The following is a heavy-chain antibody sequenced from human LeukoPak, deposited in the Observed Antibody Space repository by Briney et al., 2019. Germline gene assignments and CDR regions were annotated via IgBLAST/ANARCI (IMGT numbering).Heavy chain of an antibody. CDR3: AREVEQWLGKWFDP. CDR2: ISAYNGNT. Sequence: ASVKVSCKASGYTFTSYGISWVRQAPGQGLEWLGWISAYNGNTNYAQKLQGRVTMTTDTSTSTAYMELRSLRSDDTAVYYCAREVEQWLGKWFDPWGQGTLVTVSS. CDR1: GYTFTSYG. V-gene: IGHV1-18*01. D-gene: IGHD6-19*01. J-gene: IGHJ5*02.